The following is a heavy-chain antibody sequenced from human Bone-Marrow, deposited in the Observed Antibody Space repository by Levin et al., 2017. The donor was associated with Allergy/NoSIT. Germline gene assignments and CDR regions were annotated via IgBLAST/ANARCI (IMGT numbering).Heavy chain of an antibody. CDR1: GGSISSSNW. J-gene: IGHJ5*02. CDR3: ARNRRYFDWLLYSQRSWFDP. Sequence: SETLSLTCAVSGGSISSSNWWSWVRQPPGKGLEWIGEIYHSGSTNYNPSLKSRVTISVDKSKNQFSLKLSSVTAADTAVYYCARNRRYFDWLLYSQRSWFDPWGQGTLVTVSS. V-gene: IGHV4-4*02. CDR2: IYHSGST. D-gene: IGHD3-9*01.